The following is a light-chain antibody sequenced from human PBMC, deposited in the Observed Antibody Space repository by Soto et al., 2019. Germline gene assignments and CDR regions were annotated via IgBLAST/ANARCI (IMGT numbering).Light chain of an antibody. Sequence: QSVLTQPASVSGSAGQSVTISCTGPRSDIGDSNFISWYQHSPGKAPRLLIYEVNNRPSGVSRRFSGSKAGNTASLTISGLLDDDEAAYFCASFSSGPILVFGSGTKVTVL. V-gene: IGLV2-14*01. CDR2: EVN. CDR3: ASFSSGPILV. J-gene: IGLJ6*01. CDR1: RSDIGDSNF.